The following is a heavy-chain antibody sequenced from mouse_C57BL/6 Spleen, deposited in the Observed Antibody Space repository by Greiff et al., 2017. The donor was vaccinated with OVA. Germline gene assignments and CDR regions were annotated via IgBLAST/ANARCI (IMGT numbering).Heavy chain of an antibody. Sequence: QVQLQQPGAELVKPGASVKLSCKASGYTFTSYWMQWVKQRPGQGLEWIGEIDPSDSYTNYNQKFKGKATLTVDKSSSTAYMQLSSLTSEDSAVYYCARRGGPYAMDYWGQGTTVTVSS. CDR1: GYTFTSYW. CDR3: ARRGGPYAMDY. J-gene: IGHJ4*01. V-gene: IGHV1-50*01. CDR2: IDPSDSYT. D-gene: IGHD1-1*02.